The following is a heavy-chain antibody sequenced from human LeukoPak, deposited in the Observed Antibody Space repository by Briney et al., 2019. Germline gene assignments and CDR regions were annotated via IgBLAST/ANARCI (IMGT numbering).Heavy chain of an antibody. CDR3: ARDWWQWLVRGAFDI. CDR1: GYSISSGYY. D-gene: IGHD6-19*01. Sequence: SETLSLTCTVSGYSISSGYYWGWIRQPPGKGLEWIGSIYHSGSTYYNPSLKSRVTISVDTSKNQFSLKLSSVTAADTAVYYCARDWWQWLVRGAFDIWGQGTMVTVSS. J-gene: IGHJ3*02. CDR2: IYHSGST. V-gene: IGHV4-38-2*02.